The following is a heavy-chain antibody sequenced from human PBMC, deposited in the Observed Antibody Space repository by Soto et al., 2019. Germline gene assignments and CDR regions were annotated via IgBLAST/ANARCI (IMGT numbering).Heavy chain of an antibody. CDR2: IKSKSDGETA. D-gene: IGHD5-18*01. Sequence: GGSLRLSCAASGLTFSHVWMTWVRQAPGKGLEWVGRIKSKSDGETADVAAPVKARFTISRDDSKNTVFLEMNSLKSEDTALYYCAITAMINRHSSTSSHFCGPGTQGTVS. V-gene: IGHV3-15*01. CDR3: AITAMINRHSSTSSHF. CDR1: GLTFSHVW. J-gene: IGHJ4*02.